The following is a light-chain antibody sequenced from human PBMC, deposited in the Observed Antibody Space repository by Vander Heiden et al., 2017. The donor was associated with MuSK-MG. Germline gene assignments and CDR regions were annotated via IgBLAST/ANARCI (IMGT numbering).Light chain of an antibody. J-gene: IGKJ1*01. CDR2: AAS. CDR1: QCISNY. CDR3: QKYNSAPTWT. V-gene: IGKV1-27*01. Sequence: IQLTQSPSSLSPSVGDRVTITCRASQCISNYLAWYQQKPGKVPKLLIYAASTLQSGVPSRCSGSGSGTEFTLTISSLQPEDVATYYCQKYNSAPTWTFGQGTKVEIK.